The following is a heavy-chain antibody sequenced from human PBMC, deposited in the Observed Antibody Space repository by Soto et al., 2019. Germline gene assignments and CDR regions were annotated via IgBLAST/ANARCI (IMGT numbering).Heavy chain of an antibody. Sequence: PGESLKISCKGSGYSFTSYWIGWVRQMPGKGLEWMGIIYPGDSDTRYSPSFPGQVTISADKSISTAYLQWSSLRAEDTALYYCARDVDADFRTDFDYWGRGTLVTVSS. D-gene: IGHD4-17*01. CDR1: GYSFTSYW. V-gene: IGHV5-51*01. CDR3: ARDVDADFRTDFDY. J-gene: IGHJ4*02. CDR2: IYPGDSDT.